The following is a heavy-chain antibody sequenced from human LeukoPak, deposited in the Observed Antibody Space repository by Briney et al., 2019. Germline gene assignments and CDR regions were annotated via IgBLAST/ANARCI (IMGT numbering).Heavy chain of an antibody. J-gene: IGHJ3*02. CDR2: ISSSGSFI. V-gene: IGHV3-21*01. Sequence: GGSLRLSCAASGFTFSSYSMNWVRQAPGGGLEWVSSISSSGSFIYYADSVTGRFTISRDNARNSLFLQMNSLRAEDTAVYYCARDLRYCSSASCSENGAFDIWGQGTMVTVSS. D-gene: IGHD2-2*01. CDR1: GFTFSSYS. CDR3: ARDLRYCSSASCSENGAFDI.